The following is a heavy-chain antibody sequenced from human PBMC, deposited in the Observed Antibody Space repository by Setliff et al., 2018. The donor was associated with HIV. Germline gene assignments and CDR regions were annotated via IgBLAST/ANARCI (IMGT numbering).Heavy chain of an antibody. J-gene: IGHJ2*01. CDR2: IFPRDSDT. V-gene: IGHV5-51*01. CDR3: ARAIDFLTEELNWCFDL. Sequence: GESLKISCQASGYSFTSYWIGWVRQMPGTGPEWMGIIFPRDSDTRYSPSFQGQVTISVDKSISTAYLQWRSLKASDTAIYYCARAIDFLTEELNWCFDLWGRGTLVTVSS. CDR1: GYSFTSYW. D-gene: IGHD3-9*01.